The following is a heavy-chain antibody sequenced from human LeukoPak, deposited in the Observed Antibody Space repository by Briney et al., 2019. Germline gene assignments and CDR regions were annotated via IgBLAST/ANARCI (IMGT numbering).Heavy chain of an antibody. CDR3: AKDVGCSSTSCYVGGWFDP. V-gene: IGHV3-33*06. D-gene: IGHD2-2*01. CDR1: GFTFSSYG. Sequence: GSLRLSCAASGFTFSSYGMHWVRQAPGKGLEWAAVIWYDGSNKYYADSVKGRFTISRDNSKNTLYLQMNSLRAEDTAVYYCAKDVGCSSTSCYVGGWFDPWGQGTLVTVSS. CDR2: IWYDGSNK. J-gene: IGHJ5*02.